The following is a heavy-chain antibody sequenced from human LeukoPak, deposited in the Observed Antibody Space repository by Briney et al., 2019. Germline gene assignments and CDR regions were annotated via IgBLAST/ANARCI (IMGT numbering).Heavy chain of an antibody. J-gene: IGHJ6*02. V-gene: IGHV2-70*11. CDR1: GFSLSTSGMC. CDR2: IDWDDDK. CDR3: ARTLYYGNYYYYGMDV. D-gene: IGHD3-22*01. Sequence: SGPTLVNPTQTLTLTCTFSGFSLSTSGMCVSWIRQPPGKALEWLARIDWDDDKYYSTSLKTRLTISKDTSKNQVVLTMTNMDPVDTATYYCARTLYYGNYYYYGMDVWGQGTTVTVSS.